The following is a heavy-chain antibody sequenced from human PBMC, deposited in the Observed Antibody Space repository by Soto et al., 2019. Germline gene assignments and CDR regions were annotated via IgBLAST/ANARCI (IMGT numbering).Heavy chain of an antibody. CDR3: ARASRNYYDSSGYLYYFDY. D-gene: IGHD3-22*01. J-gene: IGHJ4*02. CDR2: IYSGGST. V-gene: IGHV3-66*01. CDR1: GFTVSSNY. Sequence: EVQLVESRGGLVQPGGSLRLSCAASGFTVSSNYMSWVRQAPGKGLEWVSVIYSGGSTFYADSVKGRFTISRDNSKNTLYLQMNSLRAEDTAVYYCARASRNYYDSSGYLYYFDYWGQGTLVTVSS.